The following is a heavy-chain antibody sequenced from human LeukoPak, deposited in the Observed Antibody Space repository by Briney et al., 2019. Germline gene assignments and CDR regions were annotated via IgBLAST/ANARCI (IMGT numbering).Heavy chain of an antibody. CDR3: ARDPGLTSSYYYMDV. CDR2: INPRTSTT. J-gene: IGHJ6*03. Sequence: ASLKVSCEASGYTFTSYYIHWVRQAPGQGLDWMGLINPRTSTTSYAQKFQGRLTMTRDTPTSTVYMELTSLRSEDTAMYYCARDPGLTSSYYYMDVWGKGTTVTVSS. CDR1: GYTFTSYY. V-gene: IGHV1-46*01. D-gene: IGHD1-14*01.